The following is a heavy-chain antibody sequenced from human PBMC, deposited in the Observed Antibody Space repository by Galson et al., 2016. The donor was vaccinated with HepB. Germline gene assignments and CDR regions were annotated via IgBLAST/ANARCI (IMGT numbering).Heavy chain of an antibody. V-gene: IGHV3-30*18. D-gene: IGHD3-10*01. CDR2: ISYDGSNK. CDR3: AKEGGQRGGGYYYGMDV. Sequence: SLRLSCAASGFTFSRYDMHWVRQAPGKGLEWVTVISYDGSNKYYVDSVKGRFTISRDNSKNTLYLQMNSLRAEDTALYYCAKEGGQRGGGYYYGMDVWGKGTTVTVSS. CDR1: GFTFSRYD. J-gene: IGHJ6*04.